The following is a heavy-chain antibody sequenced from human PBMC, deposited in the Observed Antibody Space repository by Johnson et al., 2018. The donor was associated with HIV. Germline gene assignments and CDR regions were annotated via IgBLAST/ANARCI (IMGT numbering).Heavy chain of an antibody. D-gene: IGHD3-16*01. CDR1: GFTFSNAW. J-gene: IGHJ3*02. V-gene: IGHV3-15*01. Sequence: VQLVESGGGLVKPAGSLRLSCAASGFTFSNAWMNWVRQAPGKGLEWLGRIQSKTAGGTTDYAAPVNGRFTISRDNSKNTLYLQMNSLRAEDTDVYYCARGPSVGASSAFDIWGQGTMVTVSS. CDR2: IQSKTAGGTT. CDR3: ARGPSVGASSAFDI.